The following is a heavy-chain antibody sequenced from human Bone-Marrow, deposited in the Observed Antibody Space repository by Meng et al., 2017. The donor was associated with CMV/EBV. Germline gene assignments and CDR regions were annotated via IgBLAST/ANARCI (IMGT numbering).Heavy chain of an antibody. V-gene: IGHV1-8*01. CDR1: GYTFTSYN. Sequence: ASVKVSCKASGYTFTSYNINWVRQATGKGLEWMGWMNPNTGNTGYAQKFQGRLTMTRDTSISTAFVELSSLRSEDTAVYYCARGLFPPGYSSTWYLYFDLWGRGTLVTVSS. CDR3: ARGLFPPGYSSTWYLYFDL. D-gene: IGHD6-13*01. J-gene: IGHJ2*01. CDR2: MNPNTGNT.